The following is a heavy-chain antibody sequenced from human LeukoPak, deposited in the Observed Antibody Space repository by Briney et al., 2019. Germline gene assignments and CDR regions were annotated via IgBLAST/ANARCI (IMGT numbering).Heavy chain of an antibody. Sequence: GGSLRLSCAASGFTFSSYGMHWVRQAPGKGLEWVAFIRYDGSNKYYADSVKGRFTISRDNSKNTLYLQMNSLRAEDTAVYYCAKEGSIFGVVRGCYFDYWGQGTLVTVSS. CDR2: IRYDGSNK. CDR3: AKEGSIFGVVRGCYFDY. V-gene: IGHV3-30*02. CDR1: GFTFSSYG. D-gene: IGHD3-3*01. J-gene: IGHJ4*02.